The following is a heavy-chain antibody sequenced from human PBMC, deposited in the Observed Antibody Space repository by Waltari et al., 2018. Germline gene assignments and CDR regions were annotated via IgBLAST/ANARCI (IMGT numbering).Heavy chain of an antibody. V-gene: IGHV3-74*01. CDR3: AREPSPDSSGYFYYYMDV. D-gene: IGHD3-22*01. CDR2: INREGSGT. CDR1: GFTFSRYW. J-gene: IGHJ6*03. Sequence: EVQLVESGGGLVQPGGSLRLSCAASGFTFSRYWMHWVRQVPGKGLVWVSRINREGSGTIYADSVKGRFTISRDNAKNTLYLQLNSLRVEDTAVYYCAREPSPDSSGYFYYYMDVWGKGTTVTVSS.